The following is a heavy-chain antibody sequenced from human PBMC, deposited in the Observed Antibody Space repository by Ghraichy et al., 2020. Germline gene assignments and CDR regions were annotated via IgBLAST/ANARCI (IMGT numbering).Heavy chain of an antibody. CDR3: ARGFYDYVWGTNDY. Sequence: ASVKVSCKASGYTFTGYYMHWVRQAPGQGLEWMGWINPNSGGTNYAQKFQGRVTMTRDTSISTAYMELSRLRSDDTAVYYCARGFYDYVWGTNDYWGQGTLVTVSS. D-gene: IGHD3-16*01. J-gene: IGHJ4*02. CDR1: GYTFTGYY. CDR2: INPNSGGT. V-gene: IGHV1-2*02.